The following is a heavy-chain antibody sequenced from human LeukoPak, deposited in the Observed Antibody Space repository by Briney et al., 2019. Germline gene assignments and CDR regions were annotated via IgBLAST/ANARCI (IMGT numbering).Heavy chain of an antibody. D-gene: IGHD2-2*01. Sequence: SETLSLTCTVSGGSISSYYWSWIRQSPGRGLEWLGYAYDSGRTKYNPSFESRVTITLDTSKSQFSLKVNSVTGADTALYYCSTGTGGSSSWFDYWGPGILVAVSS. CDR2: AYDSGRT. J-gene: IGHJ4*02. CDR3: STGTGGSSSWFDY. V-gene: IGHV4-59*03. CDR1: GGSISSYY.